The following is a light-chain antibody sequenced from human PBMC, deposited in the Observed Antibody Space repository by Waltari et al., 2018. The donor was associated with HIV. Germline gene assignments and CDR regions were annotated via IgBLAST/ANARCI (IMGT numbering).Light chain of an antibody. CDR1: SSNIGTRT. Sequence: QSVLTQPPSASGTPGQRVSISCSGSSSNIGTRTVNWFQQLPGTAPTLLIYNNNQRPSGVPDRFSGSKSGTSASLDISGLQSEDEADYYCAAWDDRMNGFYVFGTGTKVTVL. V-gene: IGLV1-44*01. CDR3: AAWDDRMNGFYV. J-gene: IGLJ1*01. CDR2: NNN.